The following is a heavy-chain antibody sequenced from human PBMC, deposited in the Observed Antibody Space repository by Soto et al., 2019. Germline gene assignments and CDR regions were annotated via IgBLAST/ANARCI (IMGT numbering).Heavy chain of an antibody. D-gene: IGHD1-7*01. J-gene: IGHJ5*02. CDR3: AREIPELEFSWFDP. CDR1: GGSISSGGYY. V-gene: IGHV4-31*03. Sequence: QVQLQESGPGLVKPSQTLSLTCTVSGGSISSGGYYWSWIRQHPGKSLEWIGYIYYSGSTYYNPSLKSRVTISVDTSKNQFSLKLSSVTAADTAVYYCAREIPELEFSWFDPWGQGTLVTVSS. CDR2: IYYSGST.